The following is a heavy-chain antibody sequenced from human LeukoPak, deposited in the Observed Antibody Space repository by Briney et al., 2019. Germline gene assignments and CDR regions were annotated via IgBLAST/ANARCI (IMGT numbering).Heavy chain of an antibody. J-gene: IGHJ3*02. Sequence: ASVKVSCKASGYTFSGYYIHWVRQAPGQGLEWMGWINPNSGGTNYAQKFQGRVTMTRDKSIRTAYMELSRLTSDDTAVYYCARNIWFGESADAFDIWGQGTMVTVSS. CDR1: GYTFSGYY. V-gene: IGHV1-2*02. D-gene: IGHD3-10*01. CDR3: ARNIWFGESADAFDI. CDR2: INPNSGGT.